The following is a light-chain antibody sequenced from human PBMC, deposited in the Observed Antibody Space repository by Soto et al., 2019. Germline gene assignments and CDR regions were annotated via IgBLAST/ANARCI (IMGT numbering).Light chain of an antibody. CDR2: GSY. CDR3: QSYDSSLSGWV. Sequence: QSVLTQPPSVSGAPGQRVTISCTGSSSNIGAGYDVHWYQQLPGTAPKLLIYGSYNRPSGVPDRFSGSKSGTSASLAITGLQAEDEADYYCQSYDSSLSGWVFGGGTKLTVL. V-gene: IGLV1-40*01. J-gene: IGLJ3*02. CDR1: SSNIGAGYD.